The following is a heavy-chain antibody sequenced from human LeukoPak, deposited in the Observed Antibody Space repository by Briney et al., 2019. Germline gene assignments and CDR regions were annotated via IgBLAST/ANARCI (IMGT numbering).Heavy chain of an antibody. V-gene: IGHV1-2*02. CDR1: EYTISDYY. J-gene: IGHJ5*02. CDR3: ARDPAYRGFDP. Sequence: RASVSISCKASEYTISDYYMHWVRNASRQGLEWVGKNRPSTGGTKDAQKFQSRVTTASNTAINTAYMELSSLKSDDTAVYYCARDPAYRGFDPWGQGTLVTVPS. CDR2: NRPSTGGT. D-gene: IGHD3-16*02.